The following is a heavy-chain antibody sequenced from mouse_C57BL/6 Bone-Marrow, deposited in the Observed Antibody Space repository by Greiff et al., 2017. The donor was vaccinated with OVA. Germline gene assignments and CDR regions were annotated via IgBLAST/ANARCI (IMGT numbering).Heavy chain of an antibody. CDR1: GFNIKDDY. D-gene: IGHD4-1*01. J-gene: IGHJ2*01. CDR2: VDPENGDT. V-gene: IGHV14-4*01. Sequence: DVQLVESGAELVRPGASVKLSCTASGFNIKDDYMHWVKQRPEQGLEWIGWVDPENGDTEYASKFQGKATITADTSSNTAYLQLSSLTSEDTAVYYCTPNWYFDYWGQGTTLTVSS. CDR3: TPNWYFDY.